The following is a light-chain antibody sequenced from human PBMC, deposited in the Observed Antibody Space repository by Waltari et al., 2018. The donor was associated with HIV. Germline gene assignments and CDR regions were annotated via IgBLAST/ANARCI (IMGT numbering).Light chain of an antibody. J-gene: IGLJ2*01. Sequence: QSALTQPPSVSGAPGQSVTISCSGSNSNIGAGFDVHWYQQVPGTATRLLIYDNNDRPSGVPDRFSGYKSGTSASLDINGLQSEDEADYYCQSYDSRLSGSVVFGGGTKVTVL. CDR1: NSNIGAGFD. V-gene: IGLV1-40*01. CDR3: QSYDSRLSGSVV. CDR2: DNN.